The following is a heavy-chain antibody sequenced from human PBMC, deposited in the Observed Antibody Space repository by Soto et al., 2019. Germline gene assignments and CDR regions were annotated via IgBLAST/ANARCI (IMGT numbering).Heavy chain of an antibody. D-gene: IGHD2-2*01. J-gene: IGHJ6*02. CDR2: MSGSGGGT. Sequence: PGGSLRLSCAAPGFTFSSYAMHWVRQAPGKGLEWVSSMSGSGGGTYYADSVKGRFTISRDNSKNTLFLQMNSLRAEDTALYYCAGAYCSGTTCYGLYGMDVWGQGTTVTVSS. V-gene: IGHV3-23*01. CDR3: AGAYCSGTTCYGLYGMDV. CDR1: GFTFSSYA.